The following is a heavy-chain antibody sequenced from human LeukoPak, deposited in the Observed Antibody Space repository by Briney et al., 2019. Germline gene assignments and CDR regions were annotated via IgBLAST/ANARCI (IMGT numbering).Heavy chain of an antibody. CDR1: GFTFSDYY. Sequence: GGGLRLSCSASGFTFSDYYMSWIRQAPGEGLEGVSYISSSGSNIYYADSVKGRFTISRDNAKNSLYLQMNSLRAEDTAVYYCARDLNNWNPPGYWGQGTLVTVSS. V-gene: IGHV3-11*04. CDR2: ISSSGSNI. D-gene: IGHD1-20*01. J-gene: IGHJ4*02. CDR3: ARDLNNWNPPGY.